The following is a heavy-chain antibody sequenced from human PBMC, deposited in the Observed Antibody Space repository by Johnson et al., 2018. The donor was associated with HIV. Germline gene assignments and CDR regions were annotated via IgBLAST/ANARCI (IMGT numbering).Heavy chain of an antibody. CDR3: ARDDILTGYYDAFDI. J-gene: IGHJ3*02. CDR2: IYSGGST. Sequence: EMQLVESGGGLVQPGGSLRLSCAASGFTVSSNYMSWVRQAPGKGLEWVSVIYSGGSTNYADSVKGRFTISRDISKNTLYLQMNSLRAEDTAVYYCARDDILTGYYDAFDIWGQGTMVTVSS. V-gene: IGHV3-66*01. D-gene: IGHD3-9*01. CDR1: GFTVSSNY.